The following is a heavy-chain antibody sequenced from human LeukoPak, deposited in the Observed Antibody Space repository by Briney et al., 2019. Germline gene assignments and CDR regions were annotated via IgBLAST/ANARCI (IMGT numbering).Heavy chain of an antibody. V-gene: IGHV1-2*02. CDR3: AKEADIVSFDL. CDR1: GYTFTGNH. Sequence: GASVKVSCKASGYTFTGNHVHWARQAPGQGLEWMGWIAPNSGGTMYAQKFQDRVTMTSDTSISTAYMELSGLRSDDTAVYFCAKEADIVSFDLWGRGTLVTVSS. J-gene: IGHJ2*01. D-gene: IGHD2-15*01. CDR2: IAPNSGGT.